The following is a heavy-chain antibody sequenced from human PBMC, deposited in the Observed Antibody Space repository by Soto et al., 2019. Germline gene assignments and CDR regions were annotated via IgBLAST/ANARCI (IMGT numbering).Heavy chain of an antibody. J-gene: IGHJ6*02. CDR2: SLPIFATA. D-gene: IGHD1-20*01. Sequence: QVQLVPSGTEVKKPGSSVKVSCKASGGTISTYSISWLRQAPGQGLEWMGGSLPIFATAQYAQNFQGRVTITADESTSTAYLELSSLRSDDTAVYYCATGGRYPKSSYYSGMDVWGQGTTVTVSS. CDR1: GGTISTYS. CDR3: ATGGRYPKSSYYSGMDV. V-gene: IGHV1-69*01.